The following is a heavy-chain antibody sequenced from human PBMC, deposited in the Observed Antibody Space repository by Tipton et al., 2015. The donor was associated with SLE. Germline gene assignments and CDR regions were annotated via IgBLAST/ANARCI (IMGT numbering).Heavy chain of an antibody. CDR1: GGSISSYY. Sequence: TLSLTCTVSGGSISSYYWSWIRQPPGKGLEWIGYIYTSGSTNYNPSLKSRVTISVDTSKNQFSLQLSSVTAADTAVYYCARDGAMIVPRGSFVIWGQGTMVTVSS. CDR2: IYTSGST. J-gene: IGHJ3*02. D-gene: IGHD3-22*01. CDR3: ARDGAMIVPRGSFVI. V-gene: IGHV4-4*08.